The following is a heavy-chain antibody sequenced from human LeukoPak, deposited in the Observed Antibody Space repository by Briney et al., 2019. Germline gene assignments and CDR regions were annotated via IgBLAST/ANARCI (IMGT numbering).Heavy chain of an antibody. CDR2: ISGSGGST. D-gene: IGHD2-21*02. CDR3: AKGLVYCGGDCYSTCFDY. CDR1: GFTFSSYA. Sequence: GGSLRLSCAASGFTFSSYAMSWVRQAPGKGLEWVSAISGSGGSTYYADSVKGRFTISRDNSKNTLYLQMNSLRAEDTAVYYCAKGLVYCGGDCYSTCFDYWGQGTLVTVSS. V-gene: IGHV3-23*01. J-gene: IGHJ4*02.